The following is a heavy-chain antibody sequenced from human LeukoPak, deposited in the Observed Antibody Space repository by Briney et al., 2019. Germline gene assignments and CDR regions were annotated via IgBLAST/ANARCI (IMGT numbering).Heavy chain of an antibody. D-gene: IGHD3-10*01. J-gene: IGHJ6*02. V-gene: IGHV4-34*01. CDR1: GGSFSGYY. Sequence: PSETLSLTCAVYGGSFSGYYWSWIRQPPGKGLEWIGEINHSGSTNYNPSLKSRVTISVDTSKNQFSLKLSSVTAADTAVYYCARSGELLSTAYYYYGMDVWGQGTTVTVSS. CDR2: INHSGST. CDR3: ARSGELLSTAYYYYGMDV.